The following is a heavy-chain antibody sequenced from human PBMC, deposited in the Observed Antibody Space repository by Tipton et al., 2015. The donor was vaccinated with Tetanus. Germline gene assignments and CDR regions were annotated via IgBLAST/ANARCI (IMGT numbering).Heavy chain of an antibody. D-gene: IGHD5-18*01. Sequence: TLSLTCAVSGGSISSSKLWSWVRQPPGKGLEWVGEMYDSGLTNHNPSLKSRVTISIDKSKNHFSLELSSVTAADTAVYYCARGGSYSYGPRGFDLWGRGTLVTVSS. CDR3: ARGGSYSYGPRGFDL. CDR2: MYDSGLT. J-gene: IGHJ2*01. V-gene: IGHV4-4*02. CDR1: GGSISSSKL.